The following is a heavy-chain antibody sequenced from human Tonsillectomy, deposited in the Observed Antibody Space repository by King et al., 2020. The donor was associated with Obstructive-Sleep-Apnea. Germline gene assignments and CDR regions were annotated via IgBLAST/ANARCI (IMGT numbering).Heavy chain of an antibody. J-gene: IGHJ4*02. CDR3: AADRNWAFDY. D-gene: IGHD7-27*01. CDR2: ISMSGSDT. CDR1: GLRFSRYS. Sequence: VQLVESGGDLVEPGGSLRLSCAVSGLRFSRYSLNWVRQALGKGLEWISYISMSGSDTYYADSVKGRFTISRDDATNSLFLQVNSLRVDDTAVYYCAADRNWAFDYWGQGTLVTVSS. V-gene: IGHV3-48*04.